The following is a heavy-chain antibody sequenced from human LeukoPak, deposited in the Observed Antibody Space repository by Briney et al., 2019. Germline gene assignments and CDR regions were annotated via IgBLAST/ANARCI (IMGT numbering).Heavy chain of an antibody. V-gene: IGHV4-34*01. CDR1: GGSFSGYY. J-gene: IGHJ4*02. CDR3: ARGPNYGGNSKDFDY. Sequence: SETLSLTCAVYGGSFSGYYWSWIRQPPGKGLEWIGEINHIGSTNYNPSLKSRVTISVDTSKNQFSLKLSSVTAADTAVYYCARGPNYGGNSKDFDYWGQGTLVTVSS. D-gene: IGHD4-23*01. CDR2: INHIGST.